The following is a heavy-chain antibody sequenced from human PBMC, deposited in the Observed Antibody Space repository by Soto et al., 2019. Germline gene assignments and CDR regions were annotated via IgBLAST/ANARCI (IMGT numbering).Heavy chain of an antibody. CDR1: GGTFGSYA. J-gene: IGHJ3*02. V-gene: IGHV1-69*06. D-gene: IGHD2-21*02. Sequence: SVKVSCKASGGTFGSYAISWVRQAPGQGLEWMGGIIPIFGTANYAQKFQGRVTITADKSTSTAYMELSSLRSEDTAVYYCARFCGDGGDCYSGDAFDIWGQGTMVTVSS. CDR3: ARFCGDGGDCYSGDAFDI. CDR2: IIPIFGTA.